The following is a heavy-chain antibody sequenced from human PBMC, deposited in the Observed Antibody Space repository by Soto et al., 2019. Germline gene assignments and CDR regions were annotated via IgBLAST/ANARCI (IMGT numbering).Heavy chain of an antibody. CDR1: GYNFASYA. Sequence: QVQLVQSGAEVKKPGASVKVSCKASGYNFASYAISWMPQAPGQGLEWMGWISDYNGNTNYAQKLQGRVTMTTDTSTSTAYRELRSLRSDDTAVYYCARDPPPPDYWGQGTLVTVSS. CDR2: ISDYNGNT. V-gene: IGHV1-18*01. CDR3: ARDPPPPDY. J-gene: IGHJ4*02.